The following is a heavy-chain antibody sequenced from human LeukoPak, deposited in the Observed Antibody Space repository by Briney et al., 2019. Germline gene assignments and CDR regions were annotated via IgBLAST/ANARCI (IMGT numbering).Heavy chain of an antibody. CDR3: ARDGYNRIDY. J-gene: IGHJ4*02. CDR2: IYYSGST. V-gene: IGHV4-30-4*08. D-gene: IGHD5-24*01. Sequence: SETLSLTCTVSGGSISSGDYYWSRIRQPPGKGLEWIGYIYYSGSTYYNPSLKSRVTISVDTSKNQFSLRLSSVTAADTAVYYCARDGYNRIDYWGQGTLVTVSS. CDR1: GGSISSGDYY.